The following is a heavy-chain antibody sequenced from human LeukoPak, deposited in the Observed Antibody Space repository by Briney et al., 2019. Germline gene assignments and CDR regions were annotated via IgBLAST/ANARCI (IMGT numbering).Heavy chain of an antibody. V-gene: IGHV4-4*02. CDR3: ARDRLRYEFGELLPDY. Sequence: SETLSLTCAVSGGSISSSNWWSWVRQPPGKGLEWIGEIYHSGSTNYNPSLKSRVTISVDKSKNQFSLKLSSVTAADTAVYYCARDRLRYEFGELLPDYWGQGTLVTVSS. J-gene: IGHJ4*02. CDR2: IYHSGST. D-gene: IGHD3-10*01. CDR1: GGSISSSNW.